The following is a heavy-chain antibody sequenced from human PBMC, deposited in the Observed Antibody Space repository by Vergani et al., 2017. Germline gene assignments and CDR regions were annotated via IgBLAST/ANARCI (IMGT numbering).Heavy chain of an antibody. V-gene: IGHV4-39*01. CDR1: GGSISSSSYY. Sequence: QLQLQESGPGLVKPSETLSLLCTVSGGSISSSSYYWGWIRQPPGKGLEWIGSIYYSGSTYYNPFLKSRVTISVDTSKNQFSLKLTSVTATDTSVYYCARSQGDYWYFDLWGPGSLVTVSS. CDR2: IYYSGST. D-gene: IGHD2-21*01. CDR3: ARSQGDYWYFDL. J-gene: IGHJ2*01.